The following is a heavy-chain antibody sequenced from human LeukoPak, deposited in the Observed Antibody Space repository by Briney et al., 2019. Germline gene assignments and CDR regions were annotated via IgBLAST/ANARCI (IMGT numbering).Heavy chain of an antibody. CDR3: ARTRYDSSGYLYYYYYGMDV. Sequence: TSETLSLTCTVSGGSISSYYWSWIRQPPGKGLEWIGYIYYSGSTNYNPSLKSRVTISVDTSKNQFSLKLSSVTAADTAVYYCARTRYDSSGYLYYYYYGMDVWGQGTTVTVSS. CDR2: IYYSGST. V-gene: IGHV4-59*08. J-gene: IGHJ6*02. CDR1: GGSISSYY. D-gene: IGHD3-22*01.